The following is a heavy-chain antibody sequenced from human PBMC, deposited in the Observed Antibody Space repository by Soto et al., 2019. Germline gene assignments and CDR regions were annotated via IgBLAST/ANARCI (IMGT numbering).Heavy chain of an antibody. CDR3: ARVTDLGETDYFDY. V-gene: IGHV4-30-4*01. J-gene: IGHJ4*02. Sequence: TSETLSLTCTVSGGSISSGDYYWSWIRQPPGKGLEWIGYIYYSGSTYYNPSLKSRVTISVDTSKTQFSLKLSSVTAADTALYYCARVTDLGETDYFDYWGQGTLVTVSS. D-gene: IGHD2-21*01. CDR1: GGSISSGDYY. CDR2: IYYSGST.